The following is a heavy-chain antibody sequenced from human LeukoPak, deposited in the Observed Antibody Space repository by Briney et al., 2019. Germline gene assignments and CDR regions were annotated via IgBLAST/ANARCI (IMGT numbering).Heavy chain of an antibody. CDR1: GFTFSTYA. D-gene: IGHD2-2*01. CDR2: ISSDGNHK. V-gene: IGHV3-30-3*01. J-gene: IGHJ5*02. Sequence: GGSLRLSCAASGFTFSTYAMHWVRQAPGKGLEWVAAISSDGNHKHFADSVRGRFTISRDNSKNTLFLQMNSLRPDDTAVYYCARDRVPPPGVYCFDPWGQGTLVTVSS. CDR3: ARDRVPPPGVYCFDP.